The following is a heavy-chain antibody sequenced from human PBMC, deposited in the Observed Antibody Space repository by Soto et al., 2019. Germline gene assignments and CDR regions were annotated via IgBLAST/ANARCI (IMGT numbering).Heavy chain of an antibody. CDR2: IIPIFGTA. J-gene: IGHJ5*02. V-gene: IGHV1-69*13. CDR3: ARDSDSGYSSSWSPGGGFWFDP. CDR1: GYTFTDYA. Sequence: GASVKVSCKASGYTFTDYALHWVRQAPGQSLEWMGGIIPIFGTANYAQKFQGRVTITADESTSTAYMELSSLRSEDTAVYYCARDSDSGYSSSWSPGGGFWFDPWGQGTLVTVSS. D-gene: IGHD6-13*01.